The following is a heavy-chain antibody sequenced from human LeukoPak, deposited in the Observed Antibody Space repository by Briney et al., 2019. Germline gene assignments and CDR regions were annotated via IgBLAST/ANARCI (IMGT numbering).Heavy chain of an antibody. Sequence: GGTLRLSCAASGFTFSNYGMSWVRQAPGKGLEWVSAISGSGGSTYYADSVKGRFTISRDNSRNTLYLQMNSLRAEDTAVYYCAKMGDDIVVVVAATFDYWGQGTLVTVSS. D-gene: IGHD2-15*01. CDR1: GFTFSNYG. J-gene: IGHJ4*02. CDR3: AKMGDDIVVVVAATFDY. CDR2: ISGSGGST. V-gene: IGHV3-23*01.